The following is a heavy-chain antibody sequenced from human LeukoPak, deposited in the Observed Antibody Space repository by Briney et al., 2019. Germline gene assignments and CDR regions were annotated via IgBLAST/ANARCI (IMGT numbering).Heavy chain of an antibody. CDR3: ARRLDYYYGMDV. V-gene: IGHV5-51*01. J-gene: IGHJ6*02. Sequence: GESLKISCEGSGYSFSSYWIGWVRQMPGKGLEWMGIVYPGDSETRYSPSFQGQATMSADKSINTAYLQWTSLKASDTAMYYCARRLDYYYGMDVWGQGTTVTVSS. CDR2: VYPGDSET. CDR1: GYSFSSYW.